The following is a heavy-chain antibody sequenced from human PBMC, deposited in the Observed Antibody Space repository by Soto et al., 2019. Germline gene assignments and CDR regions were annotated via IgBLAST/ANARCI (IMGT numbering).Heavy chain of an antibody. CDR1: GYTFATCD. CDR2: KNPNSGNT. Sequence: QVQLVQSGAEVKTPGASVKVSCKASGYTFATCDINWVRQAPGQGLEGMGWKNPNSGNTGYAQKFQGRLTMTRDTALSVAHMELSSLRNEDTAVYYCARSDGYNFNWLDSWGQGTLVTVSA. V-gene: IGHV1-8*01. J-gene: IGHJ5*01. CDR3: ARSDGYNFNWLDS. D-gene: IGHD2-21*01.